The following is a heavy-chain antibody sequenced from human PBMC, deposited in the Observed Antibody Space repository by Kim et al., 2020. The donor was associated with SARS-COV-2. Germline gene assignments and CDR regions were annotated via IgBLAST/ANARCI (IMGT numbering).Heavy chain of an antibody. J-gene: IGHJ6*01. D-gene: IGHD3-16*01. Sequence: GGSLRLSCAASGFMFNVYPMFWIRQAPGRGLEWVAVTTYDGTYKFYADSVRGRFTVSRDNSNNTLFLHMDSLRGEDTAVYYCARATAYRRAYYYYGMDF. V-gene: IGHV3-30-3*01. CDR2: TTYDGTYK. CDR3: ARATAYRRAYYYYGMDF. CDR1: GFMFNVYP.